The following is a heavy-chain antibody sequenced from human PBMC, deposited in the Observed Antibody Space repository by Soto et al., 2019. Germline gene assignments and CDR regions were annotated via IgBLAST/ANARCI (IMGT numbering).Heavy chain of an antibody. Sequence: SETLSLTCTVSGASIGSSYWSWIRQPPGKGLEWMGYIYYSGSTNYNPSLKSRVTITIDTSKNQFSLNLSSVTAADTAVYYCARDSGRYGGAVGYWGQGTLVTVSS. D-gene: IGHD4-17*01. V-gene: IGHV4-59*12. J-gene: IGHJ4*02. CDR1: GASIGSSY. CDR3: ARDSGRYGGAVGY. CDR2: IYYSGST.